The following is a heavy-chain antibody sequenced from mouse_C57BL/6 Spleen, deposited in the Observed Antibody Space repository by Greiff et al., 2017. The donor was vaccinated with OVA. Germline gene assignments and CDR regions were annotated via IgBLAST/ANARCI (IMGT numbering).Heavy chain of an antibody. D-gene: IGHD2-1*01. J-gene: IGHJ4*01. CDR1: GYTFTSYW. CDR2: INPSNGGT. Sequence: VQLQQPGTELVKPGASVKLSCKASGYTFTSYWMHWVKQRPGQGLEWIGNINPSNGGTNYNEKFKSKATLTVAKSSSTAYMQLSSLTSEDSAVYYCARDGNYHYDMDDWGKGTSVTVSS. CDR3: ARDGNYHYDMDD. V-gene: IGHV1-53*01.